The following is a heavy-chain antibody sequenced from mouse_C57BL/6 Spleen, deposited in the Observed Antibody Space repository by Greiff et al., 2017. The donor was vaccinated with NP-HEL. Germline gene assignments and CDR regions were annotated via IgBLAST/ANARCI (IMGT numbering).Heavy chain of an antibody. CDR1: GFTFSSYG. Sequence: DVQLQESGGDLVKPGGSLKLSCAASGFTFSSYGMSWVRQTPDKRLEWVATISSGGSYTYYPDSVKGRFTISRDNAKNTLYLQMSSLKSEDTAMYYCARYSNYNFDYWGQGTTLTVSS. J-gene: IGHJ2*01. V-gene: IGHV5-6*01. CDR2: ISSGGSYT. CDR3: ARYSNYNFDY. D-gene: IGHD2-5*01.